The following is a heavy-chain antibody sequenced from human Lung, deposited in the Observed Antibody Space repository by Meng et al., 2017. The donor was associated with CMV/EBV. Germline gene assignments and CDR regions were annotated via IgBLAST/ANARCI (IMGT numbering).Heavy chain of an antibody. D-gene: IGHD3-22*01. J-gene: IGHJ4*02. CDR3: AREGVYYDSGGYLDY. CDR1: GFTFTSYE. Sequence: GESXKISXAGSGFTFTSYEMNWVRQVPGKGLEWVSYISSSGSTIYYADSVKGRFTISRDNAKNSLYLQMYSLRAEDTAVYYCAREGVYYDSGGYLDYWGQGXLVTVSS. CDR2: ISSSGSTI. V-gene: IGHV3-48*03.